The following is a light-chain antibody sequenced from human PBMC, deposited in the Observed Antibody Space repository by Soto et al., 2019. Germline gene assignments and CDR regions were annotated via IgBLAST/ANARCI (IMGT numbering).Light chain of an antibody. CDR2: EVS. CDR3: MQSTQLPPT. Sequence: DVVRTQTPLSLLFYPVQPASISCKSSQSLLHITGETFLFWYLQKPGQSPQLLIYEVSTRVSGVPDRFSGSGSGTDFTLEISRVETDDVGIYYCMQSTQLPPTFGQGTRLEIK. CDR1: QSLLHITGETF. J-gene: IGKJ5*01. V-gene: IGKV2D-29*02.